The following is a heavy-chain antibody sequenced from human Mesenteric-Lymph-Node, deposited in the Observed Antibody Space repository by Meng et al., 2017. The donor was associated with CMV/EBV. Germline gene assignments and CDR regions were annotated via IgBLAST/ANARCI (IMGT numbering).Heavy chain of an antibody. Sequence: SGFTFRSYAMSWVRQAPGKGLEWVSAISGSSSYIYYADSVKGRFTISRDNAKNSLYLQMNSLRAEDTAVYYCARDPFGGALSYYFDYWGQGTLVTVSS. J-gene: IGHJ4*02. V-gene: IGHV3-21*01. CDR2: ISGSSSYI. D-gene: IGHD3-10*01. CDR1: GFTFRSYA. CDR3: ARDPFGGALSYYFDY.